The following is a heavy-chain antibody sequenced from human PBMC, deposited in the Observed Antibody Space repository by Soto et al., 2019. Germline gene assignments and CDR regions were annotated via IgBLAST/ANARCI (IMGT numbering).Heavy chain of an antibody. J-gene: IGHJ4*02. D-gene: IGHD2-2*01. CDR2: IDGSGAST. CDR1: GFTFSNYA. Sequence: VGSLRLSCAASGFTFSNYAMSWVRQAPGKGLEWVSTIDGSGASTYFADSVKGRFTISRDNSKNTLYLQMNSLRAEDTAVFYCAKDLRLPAANMYFDYWGQGTLVTVSS. V-gene: IGHV3-23*01. CDR3: AKDLRLPAANMYFDY.